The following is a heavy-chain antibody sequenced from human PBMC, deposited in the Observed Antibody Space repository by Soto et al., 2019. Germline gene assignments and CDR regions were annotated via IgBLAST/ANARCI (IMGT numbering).Heavy chain of an antibody. Sequence: QVQLVQSGAEVRKPGASVNISCKASGYTFTENFIHWVRQVPGQGLEWMGIINPSGGSTDYAKQFQGRVTLTRDTSTSTVYMALGSLKSDDTAVYFCARDRPPYKILDSWGQGTLVTVSS. CDR3: ARDRPPYKILDS. V-gene: IGHV1-46*01. CDR1: GYTFTENF. CDR2: INPSGGST. D-gene: IGHD1-1*01. J-gene: IGHJ4*02.